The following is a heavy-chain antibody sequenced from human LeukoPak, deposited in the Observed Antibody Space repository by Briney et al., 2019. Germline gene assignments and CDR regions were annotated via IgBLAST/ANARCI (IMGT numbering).Heavy chain of an antibody. V-gene: IGHV3-53*01. CDR2: LYRDGTT. D-gene: IGHD3-10*02. J-gene: IGHJ6*04. CDR1: GFDVSSNY. Sequence: GGSLRLSCVASGFDVSSNYMSWVRQAPGKGLDWVSLLYRDGTTYYAESVKGRFTISRDNAKNSLYLQMNSLRAEDTAVYYCAELGITMIGGVWGKGTTVTISS. CDR3: AELGITMIGGV.